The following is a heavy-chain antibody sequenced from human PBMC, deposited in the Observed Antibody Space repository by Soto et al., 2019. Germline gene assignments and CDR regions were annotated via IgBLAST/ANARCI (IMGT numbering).Heavy chain of an antibody. V-gene: IGHV1-69*02. J-gene: IGHJ4*02. Sequence: QVQLVQSGAEVKKPGSSVKVSCKASGGTFSSYTISWERQAPGQGHEWMGRIIAILGIANYAQKFQGRDTITADKSASTAYMELSSLRSEDPTVYYFASPYYYDSSGYYHAFDYWGQGTLVTVSS. CDR1: GGTFSSYT. D-gene: IGHD3-22*01. CDR3: ASPYYYDSSGYYHAFDY. CDR2: IIAILGIA.